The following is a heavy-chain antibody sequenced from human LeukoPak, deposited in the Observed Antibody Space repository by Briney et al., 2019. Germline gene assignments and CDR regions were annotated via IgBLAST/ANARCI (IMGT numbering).Heavy chain of an antibody. V-gene: IGHV4-59*01. Sequence: SETLSLTCTVSGGSISSYYWSWIRQPPGKGQEWIGYIYYSGSTNYNPSLKSRVTISVDTSKNQFSLKLSSVTAADTAVYYCARGPPYYDFWGGSFDYWGQGTLVTVSS. CDR1: GGSISSYY. CDR3: ARGPPYYDFWGGSFDY. CDR2: IYYSGST. D-gene: IGHD3-3*01. J-gene: IGHJ4*02.